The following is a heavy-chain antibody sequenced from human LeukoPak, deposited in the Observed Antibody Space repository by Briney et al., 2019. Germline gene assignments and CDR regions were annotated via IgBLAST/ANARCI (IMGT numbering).Heavy chain of an antibody. CDR1: GFTFSSYA. CDR2: IKSKTDGGTI. CDR3: NTLAAVLCSNTSCYESFDY. D-gene: IGHD2-2*01. J-gene: IGHJ4*02. V-gene: IGHV3-15*01. Sequence: GGSLRLSCAASGFTFSSYAMSWVRQAPGKGLEWVGRIKSKTDGGTIDYAAPVKGRFTISRDDSKDTLYLQMNSLKTEDTAVYYCNTLAAVLCSNTSCYESFDYWGQGTLVTVSS.